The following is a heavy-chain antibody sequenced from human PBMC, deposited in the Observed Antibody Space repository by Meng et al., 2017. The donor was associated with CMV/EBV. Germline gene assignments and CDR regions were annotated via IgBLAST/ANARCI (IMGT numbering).Heavy chain of an antibody. J-gene: IGHJ4*02. CDR3: AGGGGAAGCSPFDY. CDR1: GATFSSYA. V-gene: IGHV1-69*05. CDR2: INPICGTT. D-gene: IGHD1-14*01. Sequence: SVKVSCKASGATFSSYAISWVRQAPGQGLEWMGGINPICGTTSYAQKFQGRVTITTNDSISTAYMELSSLRSEDTAVYYWAGGGGAAGCSPFDYWGQGTLVTVSS.